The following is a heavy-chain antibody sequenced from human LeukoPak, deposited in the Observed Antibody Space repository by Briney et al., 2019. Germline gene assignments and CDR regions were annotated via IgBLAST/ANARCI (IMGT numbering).Heavy chain of an antibody. CDR3: AREGGGSGLWYYDL. CDR1: GFDYGSYA. J-gene: IGHJ2*01. CDR2: IGGGGVTT. V-gene: IGHV3-64*02. D-gene: IGHD1-26*01. Sequence: GGSLRLSCAASGFDYGSYAMSWVRQAPGKGPEFVSVIGGGGVTTFYADSVKDRFTISRDNSKNTLYLEMGSLRAEDMAVYYCAREGGGSGLWYYDLWGRGTLVTVSS.